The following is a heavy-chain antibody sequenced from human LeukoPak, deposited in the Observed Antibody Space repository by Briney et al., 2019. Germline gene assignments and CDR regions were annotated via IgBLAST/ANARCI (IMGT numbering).Heavy chain of an antibody. J-gene: IGHJ3*02. Sequence: SETLSLTCTVSGGSMSSYYWSWIRQPLGKGLEWIGYIYYSGSTNYNPSLKSRVTISVDTSKNQFSLKLSSVTAADTAVYYCASKQWLVSGGAFDIWGQGTMVTVSS. CDR2: IYYSGST. D-gene: IGHD6-19*01. V-gene: IGHV4-59*01. CDR3: ASKQWLVSGGAFDI. CDR1: GGSMSSYY.